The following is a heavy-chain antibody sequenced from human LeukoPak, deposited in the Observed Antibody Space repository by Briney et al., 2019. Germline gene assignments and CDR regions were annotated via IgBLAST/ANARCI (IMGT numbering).Heavy chain of an antibody. J-gene: IGHJ4*02. CDR2: IYYSGST. Sequence: KPSETLSLTCTVSGGSINSYYWSWIRQPPGKGLEWIGYIYYSGSTNYNPSLKSRVTISVDTSKNQFSLKLSSVTAADTAVYYCAGHLRWWDYWGQGTLVTVSS. V-gene: IGHV4-59*12. D-gene: IGHD5/OR15-5a*01. CDR1: GGSINSYY. CDR3: AGHLRWWDY.